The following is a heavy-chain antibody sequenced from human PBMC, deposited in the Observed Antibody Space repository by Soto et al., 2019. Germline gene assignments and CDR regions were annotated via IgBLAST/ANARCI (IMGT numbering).Heavy chain of an antibody. D-gene: IGHD2-2*01. CDR1: EYTFTDNY. J-gene: IGHJ4*02. CDR2: LNPNSGAT. V-gene: IGHV1-2*02. CDR3: ARQSCGSTSCFYDY. Sequence: ASVKVSCKTSEYTFTDNYIYWIRQAPGQGLEWMGWLNPNSGATDFAQRFQGRVTLTSDTSISTAYMELNRLTSDDTAVFYCARQSCGSTSCFYDYWGPGTLVTVS.